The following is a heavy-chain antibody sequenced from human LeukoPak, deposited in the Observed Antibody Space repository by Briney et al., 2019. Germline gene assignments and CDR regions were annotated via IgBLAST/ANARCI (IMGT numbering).Heavy chain of an antibody. CDR1: GFTFSIYS. CDR3: AKKYCSDTCKGAMDV. D-gene: IGHD2-15*01. Sequence: GGSLRLSCAASGFTFSIYSMRWVRQAPGMGLEWVSSISGSGSGTYYADSVKGRFIISRDNSKDTLYLLMNNLRAEDTAVYYCAKKYCSDTCKGAMDVWGQGTTVTVSS. V-gene: IGHV3-23*01. J-gene: IGHJ6*02. CDR2: ISGSGSGT.